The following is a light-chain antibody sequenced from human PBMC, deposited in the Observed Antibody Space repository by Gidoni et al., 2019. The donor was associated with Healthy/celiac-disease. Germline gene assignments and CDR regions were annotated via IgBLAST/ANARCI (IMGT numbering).Light chain of an antibody. CDR1: SRDVGSYNL. CDR2: EGS. J-gene: IGLJ1*01. CDR3: CSYAGSSTFLYV. Sequence: QSALTQPATVSGSPGHSITISCTGTSRDVGSYNLVSCYQQHPGKAPKLMLYEGSQRPSGVSNRFSGSKSGNTASLTISGLQAEDEADYYCCSYAGSSTFLYVFGTGTKVTVL. V-gene: IGLV2-23*03.